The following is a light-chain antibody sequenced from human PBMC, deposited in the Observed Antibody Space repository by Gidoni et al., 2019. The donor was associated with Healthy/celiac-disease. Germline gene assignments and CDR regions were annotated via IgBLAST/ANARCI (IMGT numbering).Light chain of an antibody. CDR1: QSFSSY. CDR2: DAS. V-gene: IGKV3-11*01. CDR3: QQRSNWPPMYT. Sequence: EIVLTQSPVNLSLSPGERATLSVRASQSFSSYLALYQQKPGQAPRLLIYDASKRATGIPARFSGSGSGTDFTLTISSLEPEDFAVYYCQQRSNWPPMYTFGQGTKLEIK. J-gene: IGKJ2*01.